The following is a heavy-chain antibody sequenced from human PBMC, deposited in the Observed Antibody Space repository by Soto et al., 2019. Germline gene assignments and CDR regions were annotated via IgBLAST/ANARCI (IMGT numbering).Heavy chain of an antibody. J-gene: IGHJ4*02. Sequence: ETLSVTCAVYGGFFSGYYWTWIRHPPGTGLEWIGEINHSGSTNYNPSLKSRVTISVDTSKNQFSLKLTSVTAADTAVYYWASSTLGRGEYYFNYWGQGTLVT. D-gene: IGHD3-16*01. CDR2: INHSGST. CDR3: ASSTLGRGEYYFNY. CDR1: GGFFSGYY. V-gene: IGHV4-34*01.